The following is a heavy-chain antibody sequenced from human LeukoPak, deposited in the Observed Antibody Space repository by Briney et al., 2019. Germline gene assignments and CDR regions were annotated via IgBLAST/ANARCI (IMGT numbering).Heavy chain of an antibody. Sequence: PSVTLSLTCTVSGGSISSYYWSWHRQPPGKGLEWIGYIYYSASTNYNPSLKSRVTISVDTSKNQFSLKLSSVTAADTAVYYCARGGGDFWSVPANGVNYFDYWGQGTLVTVSS. CDR1: GGSISSYY. D-gene: IGHD3-3*01. CDR2: IYYSAST. V-gene: IGHV4-59*01. CDR3: ARGGGDFWSVPANGVNYFDY. J-gene: IGHJ4*02.